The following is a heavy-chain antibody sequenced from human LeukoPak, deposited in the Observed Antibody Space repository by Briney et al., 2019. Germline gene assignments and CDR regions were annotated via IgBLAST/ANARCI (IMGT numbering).Heavy chain of an antibody. CDR1: GFTFDDYA. D-gene: IGHD2-2*01. J-gene: IGHJ1*01. Sequence: PGRSLRLSCAASGFTFDDYAMHWVRQAPGKGLEWVSAISGSGGSTYYADSVKGRFTISRDNSKNTLFLQMNSLRAEDTAVYYCVKDGGPGYCSSTSCSEYFQHWGQGTLVTVSS. CDR3: VKDGGPGYCSSTSCSEYFQH. V-gene: IGHV3-23*01. CDR2: ISGSGGST.